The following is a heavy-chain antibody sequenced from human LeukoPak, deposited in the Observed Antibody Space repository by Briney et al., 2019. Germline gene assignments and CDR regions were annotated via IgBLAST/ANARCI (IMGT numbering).Heavy chain of an antibody. CDR1: GFTFSSYA. J-gene: IGHJ4*02. V-gene: IGHV3-23*01. D-gene: IGHD4-17*01. CDR2: ISGSGGST. CDR3: AKDEEATVTTLSY. Sequence: GGSLRLSCAASGFTFSSYAMSWVRQAPGKGLEWVSAISGSGGSTYYADSVKGRFTISRDNSKNTLYLQTNSLRAEDTAVYYCAKDEEATVTTLSYWGQGTLVTVSS.